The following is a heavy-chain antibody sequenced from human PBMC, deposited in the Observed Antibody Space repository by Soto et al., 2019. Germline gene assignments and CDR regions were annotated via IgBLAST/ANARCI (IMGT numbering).Heavy chain of an antibody. J-gene: IGHJ3*02. D-gene: IGHD1-1*01. CDR2: IIPILGIA. CDR3: ARGPTWNDAKHAFDI. CDR1: GGTFSSYT. V-gene: IGHV1-69*02. Sequence: QVQLVQSGAEVKKPGSSVKVSCKASGGTFSSYTISWVRQAPGQGLEWMGRIIPILGIANYAQKFQGRVTITADKSTSTAYMELSSLRSEDTAVYYCARGPTWNDAKHAFDIWGQGTMVTVSS.